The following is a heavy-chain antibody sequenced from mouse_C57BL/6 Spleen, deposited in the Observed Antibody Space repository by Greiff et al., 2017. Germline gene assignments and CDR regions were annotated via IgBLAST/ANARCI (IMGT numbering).Heavy chain of an antibody. CDR1: GYTFTSYW. CDR2: INPSNGGT. CDR3: ARRADDYDVHYAKGC. D-gene: IGHD2-4*01. Sequence: VQLQQPGTELVKPGASVKLSCKASGYTFTSYWMHWVKQRPGQGLEWIGNINPSNGGTNYNEKLKSKATLTVDKHSSTAYMQLSSLTSKDSAVYYCARRADDYDVHYAKGCWNQGASVTVSS. V-gene: IGHV1-53*01. J-gene: IGHJ4*01.